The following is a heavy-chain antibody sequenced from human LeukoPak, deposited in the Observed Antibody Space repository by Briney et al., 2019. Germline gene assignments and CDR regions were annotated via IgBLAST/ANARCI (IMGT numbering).Heavy chain of an antibody. CDR2: IYYSGST. Sequence: SETLSLTCSVSGGSISSYYWSWIRQPPGKGLEWIGYIYYSGSTNYNPSLKSRVTISVDTSKNQFSLKLSSVTAADTAVYYCARDGNPFDYWGQGTLVTVSS. CDR3: ARDGNPFDY. V-gene: IGHV4-59*01. D-gene: IGHD1-14*01. J-gene: IGHJ4*02. CDR1: GGSISSYY.